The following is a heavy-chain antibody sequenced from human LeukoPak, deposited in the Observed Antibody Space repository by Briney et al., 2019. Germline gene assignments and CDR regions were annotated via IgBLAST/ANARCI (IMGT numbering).Heavy chain of an antibody. Sequence: SVKVSCKASGYTFTSYDINWVRQATGQGLEWMGRIIPILGIANYAQKLQGRVTITADKSTSTAYMELSSLRSEDTAVYYCARGVDGGNSDWFDPWGQGTLVTVSS. J-gene: IGHJ5*02. CDR1: GYTFTSYD. CDR3: ARGVDGGNSDWFDP. D-gene: IGHD4-23*01. CDR2: IIPILGIA. V-gene: IGHV1-69*04.